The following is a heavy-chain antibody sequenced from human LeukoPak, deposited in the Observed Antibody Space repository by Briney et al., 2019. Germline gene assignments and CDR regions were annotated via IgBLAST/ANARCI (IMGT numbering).Heavy chain of an antibody. CDR2: IYPGDSDT. V-gene: IGHV5-51*01. D-gene: IGHD7-27*01. Sequence: GESLKISCKGSGYSFTSYWIGWVRQRPGKGLEWMGIIYPGDSDTRYSPSFQGQVTISADKSITTAYLQWSSLKASDTAMYYCVRLNRGSAYYYYGMDVWGRGTTVTVSS. J-gene: IGHJ6*01. CDR3: VRLNRGSAYYYYGMDV. CDR1: GYSFTSYW.